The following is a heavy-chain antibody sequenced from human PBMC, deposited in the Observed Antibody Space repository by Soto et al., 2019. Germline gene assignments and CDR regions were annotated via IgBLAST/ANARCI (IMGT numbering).Heavy chain of an antibody. CDR1: GVMLCEYA. V-gene: IGHV3-23*01. Sequence: QPGGSLRLGCAASGVMLCEYAMSWVRLAPGKGLEWVSVVGPSGASTFYADSVRGRFTISRDNSENTLYLQMNSLRAADTALYFCARSYYYDSTGYYRTFDYWGPGTLVTVSS. CDR3: ARSYYYDSTGYYRTFDY. CDR2: VGPSGAST. D-gene: IGHD3-22*01. J-gene: IGHJ4*02.